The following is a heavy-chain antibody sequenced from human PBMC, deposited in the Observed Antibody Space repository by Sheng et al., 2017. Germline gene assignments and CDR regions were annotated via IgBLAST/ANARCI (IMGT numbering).Heavy chain of an antibody. CDR3: ARATVTTQIRTFDY. Sequence: EVQLVESGGGLVKPGGSLRLSCAASGFTFSSYSMNWVRQAPGKGLEWFSSITSGSRYIYYADSVQGRFTISRDNAKNSLYLQMNSLRAEDTAVYYCARATVTTQIRTFDYWGQGTLVTVSS. CDR1: GFTFSSYS. D-gene: IGHD4-17*01. CDR2: ITSGSRYI. J-gene: IGHJ4*02. V-gene: IGHV3-21*01.